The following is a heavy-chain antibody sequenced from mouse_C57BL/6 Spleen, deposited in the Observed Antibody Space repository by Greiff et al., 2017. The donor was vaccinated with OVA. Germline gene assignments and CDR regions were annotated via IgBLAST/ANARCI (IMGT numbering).Heavy chain of an antibody. CDR1: GYAFSSSW. D-gene: IGHD2-2*01. CDR2: IYPGDGDT. Sequence: QVQLKESGPELVKPGASVKISCKASGYAFSSSWMNWVKQRPGKGLEWIGRIYPGDGDTNYNGKFKGKATLTADKSSSTAYMQLSSLTSEDSAVYFCARSIYYGYDESPGFDYWGKGTTLTVSS. J-gene: IGHJ2*01. CDR3: ARSIYYGYDESPGFDY. V-gene: IGHV1-82*01.